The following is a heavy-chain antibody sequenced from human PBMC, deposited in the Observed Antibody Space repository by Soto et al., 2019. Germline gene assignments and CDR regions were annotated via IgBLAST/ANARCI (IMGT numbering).Heavy chain of an antibody. CDR3: ERGDIVVVPADRGMHYYGMDV. CDR2: IYYSGST. J-gene: IGHJ6*02. Sequence: SETLSLTCTVSGGSISSYYWSWIRQPPGKGLEWIGYIYYSGSTNYNPSLKSRVTISVDTSKNQFSLKLSSVTAADTAVYYCERGDIVVVPADRGMHYYGMDVWGQGTTVTVSS. CDR1: GGSISSYY. V-gene: IGHV4-59*01. D-gene: IGHD2-2*01.